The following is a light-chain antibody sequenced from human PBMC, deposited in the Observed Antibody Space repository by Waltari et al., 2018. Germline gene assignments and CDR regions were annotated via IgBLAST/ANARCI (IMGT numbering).Light chain of an antibody. CDR2: VNSDGSH. Sequence: QLVLTQSPSASASLGASVKPTCTLSSGHSSNVVAWLQQRPEKGTRYLMKVNSDGSHSKGDEIPDRFSGSSSGAERYLTISSLQSEDEADYYCQTGGHGTWVFGGGTKLTVL. J-gene: IGLJ3*02. V-gene: IGLV4-69*01. CDR1: SGHSSNV. CDR3: QTGGHGTWV.